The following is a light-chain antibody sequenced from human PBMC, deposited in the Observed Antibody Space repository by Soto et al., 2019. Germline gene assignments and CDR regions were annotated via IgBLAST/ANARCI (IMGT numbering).Light chain of an antibody. CDR3: QLSHTTLT. CDR2: GAS. J-gene: IGKJ5*01. Sequence: DVYMTQSASYMPASAGDRVTITCRASQGISSWLAWYQQKPGKAPKLLIYGASTLQSGVPSRFSGSGSGADFTLTISSLQPEDSATYDCQLSHTTLTFGQGTRLEIK. V-gene: IGKV1-12*01. CDR1: QGISSW.